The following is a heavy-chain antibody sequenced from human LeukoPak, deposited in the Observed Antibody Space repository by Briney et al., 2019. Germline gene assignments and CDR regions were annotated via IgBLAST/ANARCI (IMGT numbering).Heavy chain of an antibody. CDR1: GGSISSYY. CDR2: IYYSGST. Sequence: KPSETLSLTCTVSGGSISSYYWSWIRQPPGKGLEWIGYIYYSGSTNYNPSLKSRVTISVDTSKNQFSLKLSSVTAADTAVYYCARGFMRLGLLFDYWGQGTLVTVSS. J-gene: IGHJ4*02. V-gene: IGHV4-59*01. D-gene: IGHD6-19*01. CDR3: ARGFMRLGLLFDY.